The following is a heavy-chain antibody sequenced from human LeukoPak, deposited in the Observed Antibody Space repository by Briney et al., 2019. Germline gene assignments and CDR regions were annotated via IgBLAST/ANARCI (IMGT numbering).Heavy chain of an antibody. J-gene: IGHJ4*02. V-gene: IGHV4-39*07. CDR2: IYYSGST. Sequence: SETLSLTCTVSGGSISSSSYYWGWIRQPPGKGLEWIGSIYYSGSTYYNPSLKSRVTVSVDASKNQFSLQLTSVTATDTAVYYCARDAYYYDSSGSSIFDYWGQGTPVTVSS. D-gene: IGHD3-22*01. CDR3: ARDAYYYDSSGSSIFDY. CDR1: GGSISSSSYY.